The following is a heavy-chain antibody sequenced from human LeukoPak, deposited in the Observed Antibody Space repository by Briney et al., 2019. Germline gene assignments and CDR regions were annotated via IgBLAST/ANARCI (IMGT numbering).Heavy chain of an antibody. D-gene: IGHD1-14*01. CDR3: ARDSGSIDY. CDR2: INPNSGGT. J-gene: IGHJ4*02. CDR1: GYIFSDYY. V-gene: IGHV1-2*02. Sequence: ASVKVSCKASGYIFSDYYMHWVRQAPGQGLEWMGWINPNSGGTNYAQKFQGRVTMTRDTSISTAYMELSRLRSDDTAVYYCARDSGSIDYWGQGTLVTVSS.